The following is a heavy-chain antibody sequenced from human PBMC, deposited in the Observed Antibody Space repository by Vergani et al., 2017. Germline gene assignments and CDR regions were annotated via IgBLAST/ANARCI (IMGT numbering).Heavy chain of an antibody. CDR3: ARLMYYYDSSGYWGFDP. CDR2: IYYSGST. D-gene: IGHD3-22*01. V-gene: IGHV4-59*01. Sequence: QVQLQESGPGLVKPSETLSLTCTVSGGSISSYYWSWIRQPPGKGLEWIGYIYYSGSTNYNPSLKSRVTISVDTSKNQFSLKLSSVTAADTAVYYCARLMYYYDSSGYWGFDPWGQGTLVTVSS. J-gene: IGHJ5*02. CDR1: GGSISSYY.